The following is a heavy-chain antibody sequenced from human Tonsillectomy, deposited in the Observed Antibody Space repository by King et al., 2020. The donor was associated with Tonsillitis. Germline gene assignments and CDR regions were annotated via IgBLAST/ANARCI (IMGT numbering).Heavy chain of an antibody. V-gene: IGHV4-34*01. D-gene: IGHD3-9*01. J-gene: IGHJ5*02. CDR3: ARGASLLYYDILSGYSEGWFDP. CDR2: INHTEGT. CDR1: GASFSDYC. Sequence: VQLPQWGAGLLKPSETLSLTCAIYGASFSDYCWSWIRQPPGKGLEWIGEINHTEGTNYNPSLKSRVTISADTSKNQFSLELSSVTTADTAVYYCARGASLLYYDILSGYSEGWFDPWGQGTLVTVSS.